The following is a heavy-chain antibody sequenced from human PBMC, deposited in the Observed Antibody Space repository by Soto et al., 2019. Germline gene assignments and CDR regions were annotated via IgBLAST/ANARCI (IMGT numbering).Heavy chain of an antibody. V-gene: IGHV1-69*13. CDR2: IIPIFGTA. CDR1: GGTFSSYA. J-gene: IGHJ4*02. CDR3: ASIYCSGGSCPPATDY. Sequence: VASVKVSCKASGGTFSSYAISWVRQAPGQGLEWMGGIIPIFGTANYAQKFQGRVTITADESTSTAYMELSSLRSEDTAVYYCASIYCSGGSCPPATDYWGQGTLVTVSS. D-gene: IGHD2-15*01.